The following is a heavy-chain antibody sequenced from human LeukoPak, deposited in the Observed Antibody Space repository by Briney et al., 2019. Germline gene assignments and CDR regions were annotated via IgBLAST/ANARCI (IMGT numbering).Heavy chain of an antibody. J-gene: IGHJ4*02. CDR3: ARAGPSSSWHQIDY. V-gene: IGHV3-66*01. CDR1: GFTVSRNY. Sequence: GGSLRLSCAASGFTVSRNYMSWVRQAPGKGLEWCSVIYSGGRTYYADSVKGRFTISRDNSKNTLYLQMNSLRAEETAVYYCARAGPSSSWHQIDYWGQGTLVTVSS. CDR2: IYSGGRT. D-gene: IGHD6-13*01.